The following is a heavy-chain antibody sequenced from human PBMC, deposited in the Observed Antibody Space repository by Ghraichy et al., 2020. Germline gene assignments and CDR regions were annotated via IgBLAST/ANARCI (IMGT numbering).Heavy chain of an antibody. D-gene: IGHD1-26*01. CDR1: GFIFRVSD. CDR2: ISGSGTTT. J-gene: IGHJ4*02. CDR3: AGVWE. V-gene: IGHV3-23*01. Sequence: LSLTCAASGFIFRVSDMSWLRQAPGKGLDWVSRISGSGTTTYYADSVKGRFTVSRDNSQNTLYLQMNNLRVDDTAVYYCAGVWEWGQGTLVTVSS.